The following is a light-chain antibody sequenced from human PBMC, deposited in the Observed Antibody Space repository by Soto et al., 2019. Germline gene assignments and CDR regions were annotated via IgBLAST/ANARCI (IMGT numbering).Light chain of an antibody. CDR2: SAS. CDR3: QQYSASPRT. J-gene: IGKJ1*01. CDR1: QTVSGTY. V-gene: IGKV3-20*01. Sequence: PGDRATLSCRASQTVSGTYLAXYHXKXGXXXRXXXHSASSRATGVPDRFSASGTGTDFTLTISRLEPEDFAVYYCQQYSASPRTFGQGTKVDIK.